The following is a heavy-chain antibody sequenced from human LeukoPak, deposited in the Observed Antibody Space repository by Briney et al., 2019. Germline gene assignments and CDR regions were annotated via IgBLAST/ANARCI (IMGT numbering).Heavy chain of an antibody. CDR3: AISTYRDGPFDY. Sequence: GGSVRVSCKASGYTFTSYYMHWVRQAPGQGLEWMGIIKPSGGSTSYAQKFQGRDTMTRDTSTSTVYMALSSLGSEDTAGYYCAISTYRDGPFDYWGQGTLVTVSS. J-gene: IGHJ4*02. CDR2: IKPSGGST. D-gene: IGHD2/OR15-2a*01. V-gene: IGHV1-46*01. CDR1: GYTFTSYY.